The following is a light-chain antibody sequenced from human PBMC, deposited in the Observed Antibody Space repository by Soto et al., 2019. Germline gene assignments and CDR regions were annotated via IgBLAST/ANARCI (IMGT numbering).Light chain of an antibody. V-gene: IGLV2-23*01. CDR2: EGT. J-gene: IGLJ2*01. Sequence: QSALTQPASVSGSPGQSITISCSGATTDLGSHNLVSWYQQHPGKAPKLVIYEGTKRPSGVSTRFSGSKSGNTASLTISGLLHEDEADYHCCSYATTTLLVGGGTKMTVL. CDR3: CSYATTTLL. CDR1: TTDLGSHNL.